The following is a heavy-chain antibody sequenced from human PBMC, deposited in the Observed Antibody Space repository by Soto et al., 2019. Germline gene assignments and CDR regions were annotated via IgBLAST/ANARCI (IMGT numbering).Heavy chain of an antibody. V-gene: IGHV4-61*05. Sequence: SETLSLTCTVSGGSISSSSYYWGWIRQHPGKGLEWIGYIYYSGSTNYNPSLKSRVTISVDTSKNQFSLKLSSVTAADTAVYYCARGVITPDYWGQGTLVTVSS. D-gene: IGHD3-22*01. CDR3: ARGVITPDY. CDR2: IYYSGST. CDR1: GGSISSSSYY. J-gene: IGHJ4*02.